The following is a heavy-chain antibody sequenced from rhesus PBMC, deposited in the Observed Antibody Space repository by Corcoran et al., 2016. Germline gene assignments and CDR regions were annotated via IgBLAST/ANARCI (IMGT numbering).Heavy chain of an antibody. J-gene: IGHJ3*01. V-gene: IGHV4-165*01. CDR1: GGSISVYS. CDR2: SVGGSGST. D-gene: IGHD5-42*01. CDR3: ARALGDTWGAFDF. Sequence: QVQLQESGPGVVKPSETLSLTCAVSGGSISVYSLWCWFRQPPGKGLECIGYSVGGSGSTSYNLDLKSRVTISRGASKNQVALKLSAVTAADTDVYYCARALGDTWGAFDFWGQGLRVTVSS.